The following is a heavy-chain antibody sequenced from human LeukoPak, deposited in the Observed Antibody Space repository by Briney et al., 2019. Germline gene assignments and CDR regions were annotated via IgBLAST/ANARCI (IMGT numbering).Heavy chain of an antibody. CDR1: GFTFSNYV. CDR2: ISGSGDNT. Sequence: GGSLRLSCAASGFTFSNYVMSWVRQAPGKGLEWISAISGSGDNTYYTDSLRGRFTISRDNSVNTLYLQMNSLRAEDTAIYYCAKMVTGFPNWFDPWGQGTLVTVSS. CDR3: AKMVTGFPNWFDP. D-gene: IGHD1-1*01. J-gene: IGHJ5*02. V-gene: IGHV3-23*01.